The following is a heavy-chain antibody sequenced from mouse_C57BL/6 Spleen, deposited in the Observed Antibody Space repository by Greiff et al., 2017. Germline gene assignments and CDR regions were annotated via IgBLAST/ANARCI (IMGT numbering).Heavy chain of an antibody. CDR2: IYPGDGDT. CDR3: ATNWEEDY. Sequence: VKVVESGPELVKPGASVKISCKASGYAFSSSWMNWVKQRPGKGLEWIGRIYPGDGDTNYNGKFKGKATLTADKSSSTAYMQLSSLTSEDSAVYFCATNWEEDYWGQGTTLTVSS. D-gene: IGHD4-1*01. J-gene: IGHJ2*01. V-gene: IGHV1-82*01. CDR1: GYAFSSSW.